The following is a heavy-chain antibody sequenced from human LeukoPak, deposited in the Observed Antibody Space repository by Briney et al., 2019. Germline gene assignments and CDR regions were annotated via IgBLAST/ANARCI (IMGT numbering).Heavy chain of an antibody. Sequence: GGSLRLSCAASGFTFSSYAMSWVRQAPGKGLEWVSVISGSGGSTYYADSVKGRFTISRDNSKNTLYLQMNSLRAEDTAVYYCAKDPSFYGVVSHFDYWGLGTLVTVSS. CDR3: AKDPSFYGVVSHFDY. D-gene: IGHD3-3*01. J-gene: IGHJ4*02. CDR1: GFTFSSYA. CDR2: ISGSGGST. V-gene: IGHV3-23*01.